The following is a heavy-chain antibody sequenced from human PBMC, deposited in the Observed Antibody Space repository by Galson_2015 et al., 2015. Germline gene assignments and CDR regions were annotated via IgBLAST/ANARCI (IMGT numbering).Heavy chain of an antibody. CDR1: GYTFVTSG. CDR3: AREPSTNRFDY. D-gene: IGHD1-14*01. Sequence: QSGAEVKKPGASVTVSCRASGYTFVTSGLSWVRQVPGQGLEWMGWISAYSGKTNYAQKVQDRVTMTADTSTSTAYMELRSLRSDDTAVYYCAREPSTNRFDYWGQGTLVTVSS. J-gene: IGHJ4*02. CDR2: ISAYSGKT. V-gene: IGHV1-18*01.